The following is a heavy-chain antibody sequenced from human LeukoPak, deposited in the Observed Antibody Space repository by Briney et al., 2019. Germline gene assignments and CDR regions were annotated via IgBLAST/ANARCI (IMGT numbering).Heavy chain of an antibody. J-gene: IGHJ3*01. CDR1: GFSFRSCW. D-gene: IGHD3-3*01. V-gene: IGHV3-74*01. Sequence: GGSLRLSCAASGFSFRSCWMHWVRQAPGKELVWVSRINGDGSTTNYADSVRGRFTISRDNAKNTLYLQMNSLRADDSAVYFCASLVGGYYPPVEAFDVWGQGTRVTVSS. CDR2: INGDGSTT. CDR3: ASLVGGYYPPVEAFDV.